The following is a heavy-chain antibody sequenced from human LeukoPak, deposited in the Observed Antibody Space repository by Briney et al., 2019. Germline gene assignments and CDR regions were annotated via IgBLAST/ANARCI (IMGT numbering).Heavy chain of an antibody. J-gene: IGHJ3*02. V-gene: IGHV1-69*06. CDR3: AREVALGAFDI. CDR1: RGTFSSYA. CDR2: IIPIYDTA. Sequence: ASVKVSCEASRGTFSSYALSWVRQAPGQGLEWMGGIIPIYDTANSAQMFQGRVTITADKSTSTAYMELSSLRSEDTAVYYCAREVALGAFDIWGQGTMVTVSS. D-gene: IGHD5-12*01.